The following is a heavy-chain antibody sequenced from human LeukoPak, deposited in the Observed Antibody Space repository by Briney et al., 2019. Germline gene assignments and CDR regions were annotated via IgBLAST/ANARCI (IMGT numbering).Heavy chain of an antibody. Sequence: SETLSLTRTVSADSISSYYWTWIRQPPGKGLEWIGYIYYSGTTNYNPSLKSRVTISVDTSKNQFSLKLSSVTAADTAVYYCASGRPLGFDYWGQGTLVTVSS. CDR3: ASGRPLGFDY. J-gene: IGHJ4*02. CDR2: IYYSGTT. V-gene: IGHV4-59*01. CDR1: ADSISSYY. D-gene: IGHD1-26*01.